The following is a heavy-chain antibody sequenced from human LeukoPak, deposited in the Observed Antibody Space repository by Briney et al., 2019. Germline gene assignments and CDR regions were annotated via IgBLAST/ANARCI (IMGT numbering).Heavy chain of an antibody. V-gene: IGHV1-2*02. Sequence: ASVKVSCKASGYTFTGYYMHWVRQAPGQGLEWMGWINPNSGGTNYAQKFQGRVTMTRDTSISTAYMELSRLRSDDTAVYYCARGGGDFWSGGDAFDIWGQGTMVTVSS. CDR2: INPNSGGT. D-gene: IGHD3-3*01. CDR3: ARGGGDFWSGGDAFDI. CDR1: GYTFTGYY. J-gene: IGHJ3*02.